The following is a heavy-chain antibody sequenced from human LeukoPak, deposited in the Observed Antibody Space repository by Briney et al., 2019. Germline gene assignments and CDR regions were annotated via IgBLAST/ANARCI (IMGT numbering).Heavy chain of an antibody. V-gene: IGHV1-69*06. CDR2: IIPIFGTA. J-gene: IGHJ4*02. Sequence: ASVKVSCKASGGTFSSYAISWVRQAPGQGLEWMGGIIPIFGTANYAQKFQGRVTITADKSTSTAYMELSSLRSEDTAVYYCARDTVTTPGYFDYWGQGTLVTVSS. D-gene: IGHD4-17*01. CDR3: ARDTVTTPGYFDY. CDR1: GGTFSSYA.